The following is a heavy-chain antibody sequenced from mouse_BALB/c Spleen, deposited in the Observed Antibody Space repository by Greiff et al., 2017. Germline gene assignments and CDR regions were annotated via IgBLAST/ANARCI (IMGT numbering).Heavy chain of an antibody. CDR2: ISSGGIT. D-gene: IGHD5-5*01. J-gene: IGHJ4*01. CDR3: AGLPLYYYAMDY. CDR1: GFTFSSYA. Sequence: EVKLVESGGGLVKPGGSLKLSCAASGFTFSSYAMSWVRQTPEKRLEWVASISSGGITYYPDSVKGRFTISRDNARNILYLQMSSLRSEDTAMYYCAGLPLYYYAMDYWGQGTSVTVSS. V-gene: IGHV5-6-5*01.